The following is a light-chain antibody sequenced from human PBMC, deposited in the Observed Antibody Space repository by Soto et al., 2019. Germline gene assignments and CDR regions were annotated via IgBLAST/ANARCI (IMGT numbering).Light chain of an antibody. J-gene: IGKJ4*02. Sequence: EIVLTQSPGTLSVSPGERATLSCRASQRFSSNLAWYQQKPGQAPRLLIYGASRSATGSPASFISGSASATFFLLTSSMQSPDYAAYYYQQYNNRLALTFGEGTKVDIK. CDR2: GAS. CDR1: QRFSSN. V-gene: IGKV3-15*01. CDR3: QQYNNRLALT.